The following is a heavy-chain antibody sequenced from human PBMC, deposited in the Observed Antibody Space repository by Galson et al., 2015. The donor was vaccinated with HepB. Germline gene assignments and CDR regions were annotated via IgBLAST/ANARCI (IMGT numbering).Heavy chain of an antibody. V-gene: IGHV1-3*01. J-gene: IGHJ4*02. Sequence: SVKVSCKASGYTFTSYAMHWVRQAPGQRLEWMGWINAGNGNTKYSQKFQGRVTITRDTSASTAYMELSSLRSEDTAVYYCARAVDIVVVVAAPLSDYWGQGTLVTVSS. CDR2: INAGNGNT. CDR1: GYTFTSYA. CDR3: ARAVDIVVVVAAPLSDY. D-gene: IGHD2-15*01.